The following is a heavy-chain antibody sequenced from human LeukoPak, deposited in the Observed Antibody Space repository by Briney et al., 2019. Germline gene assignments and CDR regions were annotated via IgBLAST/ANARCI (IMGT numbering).Heavy chain of an antibody. CDR1: GFTFSSYA. V-gene: IGHV3-23*01. J-gene: IGHJ4*02. CDR2: ISGSGGST. D-gene: IGHD2-2*02. CDR3: AKGGYCSSTSCYNGGKFDY. Sequence: GGSLRLSCAASGFTFSSYAMSWVRQAPGKGLEWVSAISGSGGSTYYADSVKGRFTISRNNSKNTLYLQMNSLRAEDTAVYYCAKGGYCSSTSCYNGGKFDYWGQGTLVTVSS.